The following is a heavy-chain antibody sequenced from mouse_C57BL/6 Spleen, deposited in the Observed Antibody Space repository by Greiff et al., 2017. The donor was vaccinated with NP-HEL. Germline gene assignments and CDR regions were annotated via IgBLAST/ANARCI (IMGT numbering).Heavy chain of an antibody. V-gene: IGHV5-6*01. Sequence: DVQLVESGGDLVKPGGSLKLSCAASGFTFSSYGMSWVRQTPDKRLEWVATISSGGSYTYYPDSVKGRFTISRDNAKNTLYLQMGSLKSEDTAMYYCARRSSWNYFDYWGQGTTLTVSS. CDR1: GFTFSSYG. CDR2: ISSGGSYT. D-gene: IGHD1-1*01. J-gene: IGHJ2*01. CDR3: ARRSSWNYFDY.